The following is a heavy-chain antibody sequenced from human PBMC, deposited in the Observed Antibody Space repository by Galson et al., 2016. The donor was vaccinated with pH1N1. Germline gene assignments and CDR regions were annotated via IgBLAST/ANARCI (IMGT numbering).Heavy chain of an antibody. Sequence: SLRLSCAASGFIFTNYWMHWVRQAPGRGLVWVARVNNDGRSTNYADSVKGRFTLSRDNAKNTVFLEMSSLRAEDTGAYYCVRGRYCSGGSCYSPTAEYFQHWGRGTLLTVSS. D-gene: IGHD2-15*01. CDR1: GFIFTNYW. CDR2: VNNDGRST. J-gene: IGHJ1*01. V-gene: IGHV3-74*01. CDR3: VRGRYCSGGSCYSPTAEYFQH.